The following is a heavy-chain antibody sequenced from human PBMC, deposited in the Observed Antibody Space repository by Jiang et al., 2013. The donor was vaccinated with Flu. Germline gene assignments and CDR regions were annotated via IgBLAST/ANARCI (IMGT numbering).Heavy chain of an antibody. CDR2: IYYSGNT. CDR3: VRHEDGYSHLN. J-gene: IGHJ4*02. V-gene: IGHV4-59*08. Sequence: VQLVESGPGLVKPSETLSLTCAVSGGSISGYYCSWIRQPPGKGLEWIGYIYYSGNTKYSPSLKSRVTMSVDTSKNQFSLKLSSVTAADTAVYYCVRHEDGYSHLNWGQGKLVTVSS. D-gene: IGHD5-24*01. CDR1: GGSISGYY.